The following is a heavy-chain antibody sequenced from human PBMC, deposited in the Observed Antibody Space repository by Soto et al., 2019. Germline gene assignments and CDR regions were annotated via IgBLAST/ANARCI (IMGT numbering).Heavy chain of an antibody. CDR1: GFTFSSHW. CDR2: INSDGRST. Sequence: EVQLVESGGGLVQPGGSLRLSCAASGFTFSSHWMHWVRHAPWKGLVWVSRINSDGRSTTNADSVKGRFTISRDNARNTLYLQMNSLRAEDTAVYYCARDSSWTGYSAQFDYWGQGTLVTVSS. V-gene: IGHV3-74*01. D-gene: IGHD3-9*01. CDR3: ARDSSWTGYSAQFDY. J-gene: IGHJ4*02.